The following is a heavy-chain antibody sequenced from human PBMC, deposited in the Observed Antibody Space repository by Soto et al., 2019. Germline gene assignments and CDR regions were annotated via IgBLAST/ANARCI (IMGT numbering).Heavy chain of an antibody. Sequence: QVQLVKSGAEVKKPGASVKVSCKASGYTFTFYHIHWVRQAPGQGLEWMGIINPDGPTTTYAQKFQGSVTMSRDTSTNTVYMEQSSLRSEDTGVYYCARGQASHFAMHGWGQGTAVTVSS. CDR1: GYTFTFYH. V-gene: IGHV1-46*01. CDR2: INPDGPTT. CDR3: ARGQASHFAMHG. J-gene: IGHJ6*02.